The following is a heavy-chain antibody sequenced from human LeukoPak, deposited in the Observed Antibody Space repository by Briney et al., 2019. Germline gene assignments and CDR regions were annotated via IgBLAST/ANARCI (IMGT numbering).Heavy chain of an antibody. J-gene: IGHJ4*02. CDR1: GFTFSSYA. Sequence: GGSLRLSCAASGFTFSSYAIHWVRQAPGKGLEWVAAISYDGSNKYYADSVKGRFTISRDNSKNTLYLQMNSLRAEDTAVYYCARGQARAYYYDSSGYYSDWGQGTLVTVSS. D-gene: IGHD3-22*01. CDR3: ARGQARAYYYDSSGYYSD. V-gene: IGHV3-30*04. CDR2: ISYDGSNK.